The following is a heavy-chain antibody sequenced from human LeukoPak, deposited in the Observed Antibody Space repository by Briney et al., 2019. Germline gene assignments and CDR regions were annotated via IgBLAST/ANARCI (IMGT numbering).Heavy chain of an antibody. Sequence: PSETLSLTCTVSGGSISSYYWSWIRQPPGKGLEWIGYTYYSGSTNYNPSLKSRVTISVDTSKNQFSLKLSSVTAADTAVYYCARDNSLLWFGELLANWFDPWGQGTLVTVSS. CDR2: TYYSGST. V-gene: IGHV4-59*01. D-gene: IGHD3-10*01. J-gene: IGHJ5*02. CDR3: ARDNSLLWFGELLANWFDP. CDR1: GGSISSYY.